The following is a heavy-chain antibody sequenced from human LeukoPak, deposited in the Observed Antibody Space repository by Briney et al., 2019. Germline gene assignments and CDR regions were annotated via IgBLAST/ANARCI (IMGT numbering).Heavy chain of an antibody. CDR1: GFTFSSYW. J-gene: IGHJ5*02. D-gene: IGHD1-7*01. CDR2: VKQDGSAK. CDR3: AVKTGTTLNWFDP. Sequence: GGSLRLSCAASGFTFSSYWMSWVRQAPGKGLEWVANVKQDGSAKYYVDSVKGRFTISRDNAKNSLYLQMSNLRVEDTAVYYCAVKTGTTLNWFDPWGQGTLVTVSS. V-gene: IGHV3-7*01.